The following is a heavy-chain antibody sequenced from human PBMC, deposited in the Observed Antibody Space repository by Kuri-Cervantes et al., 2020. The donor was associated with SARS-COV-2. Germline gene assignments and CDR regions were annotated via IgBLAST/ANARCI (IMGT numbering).Heavy chain of an antibody. J-gene: IGHJ6*02. CDR2: ISSSGSTI. CDR1: GFTFSDYY. Sequence: GESLKISCAASGFTFSDYYVSWIRQAPGKGLEWVSYISSSGSTIYYADSVKGRFTISRDNAKNSLYLQMNSLRAEDTAVYYCARAPPPASPRGGMDVWGQGTTVTVSS. V-gene: IGHV3-11*01. D-gene: IGHD2-2*01. CDR3: ARAPPPASPRGGMDV.